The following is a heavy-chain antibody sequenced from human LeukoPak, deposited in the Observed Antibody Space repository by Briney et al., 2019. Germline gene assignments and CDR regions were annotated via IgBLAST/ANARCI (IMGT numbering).Heavy chain of an antibody. CDR2: IDHAGTT. CDR3: ARVRESEETDFDY. Sequence: SETLSLTCVVSGGSIITNDYWWGWIRQPPGKGLEWIGTIDHAGTTFYNVSLKSRVTISVDTPNNQFSLRLNSVGAADTAVYYCARVRESEETDFDYWGQGTLVTVSS. CDR1: GGSIITNDYW. J-gene: IGHJ4*02. V-gene: IGHV4-39*01. D-gene: IGHD1-1*01.